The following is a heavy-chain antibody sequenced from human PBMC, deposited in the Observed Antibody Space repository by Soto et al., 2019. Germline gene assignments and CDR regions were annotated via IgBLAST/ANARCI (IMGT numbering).Heavy chain of an antibody. V-gene: IGHV1-2*02. Sequence: ASVKVSCKASGYAFTGYFLHWVRQAPGQGLQWLGWINPNNGDTNYPQKFQGRVTMTRDTSINTAYMELSRLRFDATAVYFCARIKTYYYSSGPSYYWGQGALVTVSS. J-gene: IGHJ4*02. CDR3: ARIKTYYYSSGPSYY. CDR2: INPNNGDT. CDR1: GYAFTGYF. D-gene: IGHD3-22*01.